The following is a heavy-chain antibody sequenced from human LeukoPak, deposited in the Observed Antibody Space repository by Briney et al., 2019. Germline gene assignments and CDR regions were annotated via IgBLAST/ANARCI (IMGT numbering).Heavy chain of an antibody. Sequence: GGSLRLSCAASGFTFSGSPMRWVRQASGKGLEWLGRIRSKANSYATVYAASVKGRFTIARDNSKTTAYLQMNSLKIEDTAVYYCTNGYWDDPWGQGTLVTVSS. J-gene: IGHJ5*02. CDR3: TNGYWDDP. CDR2: IRSKANSYAT. D-gene: IGHD2-15*01. V-gene: IGHV3-73*01. CDR1: GFTFSGSP.